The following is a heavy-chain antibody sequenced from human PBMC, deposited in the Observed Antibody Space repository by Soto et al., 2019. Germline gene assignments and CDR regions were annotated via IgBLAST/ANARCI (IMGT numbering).Heavy chain of an antibody. CDR1: GFTFSSYA. D-gene: IGHD3-3*01. CDR2: ISGNGGTT. CDR3: ANMGRTTIFGVANY. J-gene: IGHJ4*02. Sequence: GGSLRLSCAASGFTFSSYAMSWVRQAPGKGLEWVSAISGNGGTTYYADAVKGRFTISRDNSENTLYLQMNSLRAEDTAAYYCANMGRTTIFGVANYWGQGTLVTVSS. V-gene: IGHV3-23*01.